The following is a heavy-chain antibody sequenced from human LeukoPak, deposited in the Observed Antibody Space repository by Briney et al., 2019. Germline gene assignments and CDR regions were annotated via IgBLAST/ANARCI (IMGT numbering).Heavy chain of an antibody. J-gene: IGHJ5*02. CDR1: GFTFSSYA. Sequence: GGSLRLSCAASGFTFSSYAMSWVRQAPGKGLEWVSAISGSGDGTYYADSVKGRFTISRDNSKNTLYLQMSGLRAEDTAVYYCAKEPSSCTNGVCYSRVFDRWGQGTLVTVSS. CDR3: AKEPSSCTNGVCYSRVFDR. CDR2: ISGSGDGT. D-gene: IGHD2-8*01. V-gene: IGHV3-23*01.